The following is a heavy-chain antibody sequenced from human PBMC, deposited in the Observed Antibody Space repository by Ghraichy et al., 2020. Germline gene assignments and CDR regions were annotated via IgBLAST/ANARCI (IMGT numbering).Heavy chain of an antibody. CDR3: ATLKGEMATMLYYYYGMDV. Sequence: GESLNISCAASGFTVSSNYMSWVRQAPGKGLEWVSVIYSGGSTYYADSVKGRFTISRDNSKNTLYLQMNSLRAEDTAVYYCATLKGEMATMLYYYYGMDVWGQGTTVTVSS. V-gene: IGHV3-66*02. D-gene: IGHD5-24*01. J-gene: IGHJ6*02. CDR2: IYSGGST. CDR1: GFTVSSNY.